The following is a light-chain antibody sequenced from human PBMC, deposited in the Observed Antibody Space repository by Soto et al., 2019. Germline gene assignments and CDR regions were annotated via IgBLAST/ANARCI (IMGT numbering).Light chain of an antibody. Sequence: QSVLTQAPSASGSPGQSVTISCTGTSSDVGGYNYVSWYQQHPGKAPKLMIYEVSKRPSGVPDRFSGSKSGNTASLTVSGLKAEDEADYYCSSYAGRNNLVFGTGTKLTVL. V-gene: IGLV2-8*01. CDR2: EVS. CDR3: SSYAGRNNLV. CDR1: SSDVGGYNY. J-gene: IGLJ1*01.